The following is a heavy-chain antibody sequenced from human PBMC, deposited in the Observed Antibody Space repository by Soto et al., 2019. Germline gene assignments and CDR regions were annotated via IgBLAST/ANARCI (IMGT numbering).Heavy chain of an antibody. CDR2: INHSGST. CDR1: GGSFSGYY. J-gene: IGHJ4*02. Sequence: PSETLSLTCAVSGGSFSGYYWSWIRQPPGKGLEWIGEINHSGSTNYNPSLKSRVTISVDTSKNQFSLKLSSVTAADTAVYYCARGLTMVRGVTRDYWGEGTLVTVAS. CDR3: ARGLTMVRGVTRDY. D-gene: IGHD3-10*01. V-gene: IGHV4-34*01.